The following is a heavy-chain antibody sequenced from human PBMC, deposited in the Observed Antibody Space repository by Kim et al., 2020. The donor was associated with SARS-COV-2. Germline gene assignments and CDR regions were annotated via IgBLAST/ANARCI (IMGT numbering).Heavy chain of an antibody. CDR3: AKDDTGYYNNWFDP. Sequence: ADSVKCRFTISRDNSKNTLYLQMNSLRAEDTAVYYCAKDDTGYYNNWFDPWGQGTLVTVSS. V-gene: IGHV3-23*01. J-gene: IGHJ5*02. D-gene: IGHD3-9*01.